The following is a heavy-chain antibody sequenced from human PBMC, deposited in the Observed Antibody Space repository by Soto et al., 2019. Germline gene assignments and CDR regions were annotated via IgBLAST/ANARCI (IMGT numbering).Heavy chain of an antibody. V-gene: IGHV1-69*13. D-gene: IGHD2-8*01. CDR1: GGTFSSYA. Sequence: GASVKVSCKASGGTFSSYAISWVRQAPGQGLERMGGIIPIFGTANYAQKFQGRVTITADESTSTAYMELSSLRSEDTAVYYCARSDCNNGVCGVGFDYWGQGTLVTVSS. CDR2: IIPIFGTA. J-gene: IGHJ4*02. CDR3: ARSDCNNGVCGVGFDY.